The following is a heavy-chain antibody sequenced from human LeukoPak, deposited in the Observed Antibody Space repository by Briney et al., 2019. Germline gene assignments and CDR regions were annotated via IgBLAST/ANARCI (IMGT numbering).Heavy chain of an antibody. V-gene: IGHV3-66*01. CDR3: ARSNCNSCYLGVWYCFDY. J-gene: IGHJ4*02. CDR2: IYSSGST. CDR1: GITVSSNY. Sequence: GGALRLSCAASGITVSSNYMSWVRQAPGKGLEWVSVIYSSGSTYYADSVKGRFTISRDNSKNTLYLQMNSLRAEDTAVYYCARSNCNSCYLGVWYCFDYWGQGATVTVSS. D-gene: IGHD2-2*01.